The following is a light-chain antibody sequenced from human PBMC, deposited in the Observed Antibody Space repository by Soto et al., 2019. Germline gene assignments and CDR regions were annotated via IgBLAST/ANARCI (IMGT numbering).Light chain of an antibody. CDR3: SSYITSSSLVL. J-gene: IGLJ2*01. CDR2: DVS. CDR1: SSDVGGSNY. Sequence: QSVLTQPASVSGSPGQSITFSCTGTSSDVGGSNYVSWYQHHPGKVPKLMIYDVSNRPSGVSNRFSGSKSGNTASLTISGLQAEDEADYYCSSYITSSSLVLFGGGTKVTVL. V-gene: IGLV2-14*03.